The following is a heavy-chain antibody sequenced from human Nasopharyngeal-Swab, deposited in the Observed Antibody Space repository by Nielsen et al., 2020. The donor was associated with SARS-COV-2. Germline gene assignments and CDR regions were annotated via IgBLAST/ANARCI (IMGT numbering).Heavy chain of an antibody. V-gene: IGHV3-49*02. J-gene: IGHJ3*02. CDR3: TRDLYNWNHDAFDI. CDR2: IRSKAYGGTT. Sequence: WIRQPPGKGLEWVGFIRSKAYGGTTEYAASVKGRFTISRDDSKSIAYLQMNGLKTEDTAVYYCTRDLYNWNHDAFDIWGQGTMVTVSS. D-gene: IGHD1-20*01.